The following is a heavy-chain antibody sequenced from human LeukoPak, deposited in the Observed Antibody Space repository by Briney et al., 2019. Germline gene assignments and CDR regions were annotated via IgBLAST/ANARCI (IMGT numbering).Heavy chain of an antibody. J-gene: IGHJ3*02. D-gene: IGHD6-25*01. CDR1: GFTLSSYW. CDR3: ARDSRSCRSSDCRGDAFGI. Sequence: PGGSLRLSCGASGFTLSSYWMTWVRQAPGKGLEWVANIKEDGSEKYYVESVRGRFTISRDNAENSLYLQMNSLRAEDTAVYYCARDSRSCRSSDCRGDAFGIWGQGTMVTVSS. CDR2: IKEDGSEK. V-gene: IGHV3-7*01.